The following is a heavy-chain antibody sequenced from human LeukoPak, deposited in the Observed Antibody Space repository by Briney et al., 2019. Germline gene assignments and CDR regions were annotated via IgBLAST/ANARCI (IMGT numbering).Heavy chain of an antibody. CDR2: INHSGST. Sequence: PSETLSLTCTVSGGSISGSSYYWGWIRQPPGKGLEWIGEINHSGSTNYNPSLKSRVTISVDTSKNQFSLKLSSVTAADTAVYYCARRCEDSSSSLYYFDYWGQGTLVTVSS. CDR3: ARRCEDSSSSLYYFDY. J-gene: IGHJ4*02. D-gene: IGHD6-13*01. CDR1: GGSISGSSYY. V-gene: IGHV4-39*07.